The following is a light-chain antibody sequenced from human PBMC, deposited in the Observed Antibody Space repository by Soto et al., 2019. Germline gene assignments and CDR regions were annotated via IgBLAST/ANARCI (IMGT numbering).Light chain of an antibody. CDR3: QQYGRT. CDR1: QSVSNNY. J-gene: IGKJ3*01. Sequence: NVLTQSPGTLSLSPGERATLSCRASQSVSNNYLAWYQQKPGQAPRLLIYGASIRATGIPDRFSGSGSGTDFTLTSSRLEPEDFAVYYCQQYGRTFGPGTRVDIK. CDR2: GAS. V-gene: IGKV3-20*01.